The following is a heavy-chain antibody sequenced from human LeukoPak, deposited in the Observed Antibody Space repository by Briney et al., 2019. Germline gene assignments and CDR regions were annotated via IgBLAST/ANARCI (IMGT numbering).Heavy chain of an antibody. CDR1: GGSISSYY. D-gene: IGHD3-9*01. V-gene: IGHV4-4*09. Sequence: SETLSLTCTVSGGSISSYYWSWIRQPPGKGLEWIGYIYTSGSTNYNPSLKSRVTISVDTSKNQFSLKLSSVTAADTAVYYCARLLRGQQLRSFDWSTFYYYYMDVWGKGTTVTVSS. CDR2: IYTSGST. J-gene: IGHJ6*03. CDR3: ARLLRGQQLRSFDWSTFYYYYMDV.